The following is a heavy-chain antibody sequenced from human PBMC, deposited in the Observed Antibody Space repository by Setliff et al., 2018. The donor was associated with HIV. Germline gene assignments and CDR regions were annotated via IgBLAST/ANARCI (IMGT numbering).Heavy chain of an antibody. CDR2: ISRDGDNS. CDR3: ARCPRYCSSSGCDPQYSHMDV. V-gene: IGHV3-74*01. CDR1: GFTFTNYY. J-gene: IGHJ6*03. D-gene: IGHD2-2*01. Sequence: GGSLRLSCAASGFTFTNYYMHWVRQVPGKGLVWVSLISRDGDNSHYADSVKGRFTISRDNAKNTLYLQMNSLRVEDTAVYYCARCPRYCSSSGCDPQYSHMDVWGQGTTVTVSS.